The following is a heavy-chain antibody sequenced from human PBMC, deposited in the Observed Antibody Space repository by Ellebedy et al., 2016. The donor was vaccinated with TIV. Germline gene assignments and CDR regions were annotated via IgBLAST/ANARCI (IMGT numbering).Heavy chain of an antibody. J-gene: IGHJ4*02. Sequence: MPSETLSLTCTVSGGSISSSSYYRGWIRQPPGKGLEWIGSIYYSGSTYYNPSLKSRVTISVDTSKNQFSLKLSSVTAADTAVYYCARVTGAAADLDYWGQGTLVTVSS. D-gene: IGHD6-25*01. CDR3: ARVTGAAADLDY. CDR1: GGSISSSSYY. CDR2: IYYSGST. V-gene: IGHV4-39*07.